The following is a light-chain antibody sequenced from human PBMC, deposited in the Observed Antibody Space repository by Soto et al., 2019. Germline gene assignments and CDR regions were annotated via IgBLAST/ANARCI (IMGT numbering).Light chain of an antibody. CDR2: DAS. CDR1: QDISNY. CDR3: QQRLT. J-gene: IGKJ4*01. Sequence: DIQMTQSPSSLSVSVGDRVTITCQASQDISNYLNWYQQKPGKAPKLLIYDASNLETGVPSRFSGSGSGTDFTFTISSLQPEDIATYYCQQRLTFGGGTKVEIK. V-gene: IGKV1-33*01.